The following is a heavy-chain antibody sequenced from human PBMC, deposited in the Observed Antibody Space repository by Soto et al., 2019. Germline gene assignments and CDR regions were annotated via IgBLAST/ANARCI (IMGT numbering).Heavy chain of an antibody. CDR1: GGSISSSNFY. Sequence: TLSLTCAVSGGSISSSNFYWGWFRQPPGKGLVWIGSIRYGGSTYYSPSLESRVTISVDTSKNQFSLNVSSVTAADTAVYYCAKDASCYSCGAWGQGALVTVSS. D-gene: IGHD2-15*01. CDR2: IRYGGST. J-gene: IGHJ4*02. V-gene: IGHV4-39*01. CDR3: AKDASCYSCGA.